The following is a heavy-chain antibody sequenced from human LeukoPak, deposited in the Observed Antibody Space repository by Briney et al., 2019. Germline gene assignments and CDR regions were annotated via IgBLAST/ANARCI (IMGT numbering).Heavy chain of an antibody. CDR1: GGTFSSYT. CDR3: ARVSGMGLTSFDY. V-gene: IGHV1-46*01. Sequence: ASVKVSCKASGGTFSSYTITWVRQAPGQGLEWMGMINPSDGTTSYAQKFQGRVTMARDTSTGTVYMELSSLTSEDTAVYYCARVSGMGLTSFDYWGQGTLVTVSS. D-gene: IGHD3-10*01. J-gene: IGHJ4*02. CDR2: INPSDGTT.